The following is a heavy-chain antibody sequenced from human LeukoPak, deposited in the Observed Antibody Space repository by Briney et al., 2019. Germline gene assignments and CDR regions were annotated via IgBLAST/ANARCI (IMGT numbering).Heavy chain of an antibody. CDR1: GFTFSSYA. CDR2: ISSSSSYI. D-gene: IGHD5-18*01. J-gene: IGHJ4*02. V-gene: IGHV3-21*01. CDR3: ARGGYSYGYSDY. Sequence: GGSLRLSCAASGFTFSSYAMSWVRQAPGKGLEWVSSISSSSSYIYYADSVKGRFTISRDNAKNSLYLQMNSLRAEDTAVYYCARGGYSYGYSDYWGQGTLVTVSS.